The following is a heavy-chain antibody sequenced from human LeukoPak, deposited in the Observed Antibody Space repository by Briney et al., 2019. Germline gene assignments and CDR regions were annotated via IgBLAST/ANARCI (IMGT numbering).Heavy chain of an antibody. CDR2: ISSSSSTI. CDR1: GFTFSSYS. D-gene: IGHD4-17*01. V-gene: IGHV3-48*01. CDR3: ARDPFDYGDYAGAFDI. Sequence: GGSLRLSCAASGFTFSSYSMNWVRQAPGKGLEWVSYISSSSSTIYYADSVKGRFTISRDNAKNSLYLQMNSLRAEDTAVYYCARDPFDYGDYAGAFDIWGQGTMVTVSS. J-gene: IGHJ3*02.